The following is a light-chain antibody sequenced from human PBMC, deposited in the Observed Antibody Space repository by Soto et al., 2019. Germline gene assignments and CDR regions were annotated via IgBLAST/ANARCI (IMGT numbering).Light chain of an antibody. V-gene: IGKV3-20*01. J-gene: IGKJ1*01. Sequence: EFVLTQSPGTLSLSPGERATLSCRASQSFGSTSLAWYQQKPGQSPRLLIYGASSRATGIPDRFSGSGSGTDFTLTISRLEPEXFAVYYCQQYGSSPSGRFGQGTKVEI. CDR3: QQYGSSPSGR. CDR2: GAS. CDR1: QSFGSTS.